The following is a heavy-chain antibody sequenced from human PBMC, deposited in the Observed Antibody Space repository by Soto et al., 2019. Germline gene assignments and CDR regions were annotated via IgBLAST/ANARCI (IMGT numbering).Heavy chain of an antibody. D-gene: IGHD2-21*01. CDR1: GFLFNTYW. CDR2: IKSDGSST. Sequence: EVQLVESGGGLVQPGGSLRLSCAASGFLFNTYWMFWVRQAPRKGLLWVSRIKSDGSSTNYADSVKGRFTISRDNAKNTLYLQMTSLRAEDTAVYYCAICGCDYNYLDYWGQGILVTVSS. CDR3: AICGCDYNYLDY. J-gene: IGHJ4*02. V-gene: IGHV3-74*01.